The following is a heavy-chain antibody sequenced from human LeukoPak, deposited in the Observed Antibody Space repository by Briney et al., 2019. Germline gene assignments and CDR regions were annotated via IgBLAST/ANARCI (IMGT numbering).Heavy chain of an antibody. J-gene: IGHJ6*03. V-gene: IGHV1-8*01. CDR2: MNPYSGNT. CDR1: GYTFTNYD. D-gene: IGHD6-19*01. Sequence: ASVKVSCQASGYTFTNYDINWVRQATGQGLEWMGWMNPYSGNTGYAQKFQGRVTMTRNTSIRTACMELSSLRSEDTAVYYCARSLAGNHYYYMDVWGKGTTVTVSS. CDR3: ARSLAGNHYYYMDV.